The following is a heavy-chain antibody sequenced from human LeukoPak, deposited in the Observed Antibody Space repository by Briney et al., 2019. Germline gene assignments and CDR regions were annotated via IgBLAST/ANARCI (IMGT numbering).Heavy chain of an antibody. CDR3: AKDSEVTTAQFDY. J-gene: IGHJ4*02. CDR2: ISYDGSNK. V-gene: IGHV3-30*18. Sequence: PGGSLRLSCAASGFTFSSYGMHWVRQAPGKGLEWVAVISYDGSNKYYADSVKGRFTISRDNSKNTLYLQMNSLRAEDTAVYYCAKDSEVTTAQFDYWGQGTLVTVSS. CDR1: GFTFSSYG. D-gene: IGHD3-3*01.